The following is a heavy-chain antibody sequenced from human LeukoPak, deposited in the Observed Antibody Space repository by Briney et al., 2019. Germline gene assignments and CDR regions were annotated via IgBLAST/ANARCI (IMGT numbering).Heavy chain of an antibody. J-gene: IGHJ4*02. CDR1: GFSFSSYA. D-gene: IGHD3-10*01. Sequence: GGSLSLSCAASGFSFSSYAMSWVRQAPGKGLEWVSSICGIGGSTYYADSVKGRFTISRDKSKNTLYLQMNSLRAEDTAVYYCAKEGGIWFGELGHLDYWGQGTLVTVSS. CDR2: ICGIGGST. V-gene: IGHV3-23*01. CDR3: AKEGGIWFGELGHLDY.